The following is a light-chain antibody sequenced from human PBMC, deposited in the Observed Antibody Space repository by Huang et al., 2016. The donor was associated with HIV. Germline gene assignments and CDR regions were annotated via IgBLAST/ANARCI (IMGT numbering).Light chain of an antibody. CDR1: QSVSSY. Sequence: EIVLTQSPATLSLSPGERATLSCRASQSVSSYLAWYQQKPGQAPRLLIYDASNRVTGIPARFSGSGSGTDFTLTISSLEPEDFAVYYCQQRSNWRGLTFGGGTKVEIK. CDR3: QQRSNWRGLT. V-gene: IGKV3-11*01. CDR2: DAS. J-gene: IGKJ4*01.